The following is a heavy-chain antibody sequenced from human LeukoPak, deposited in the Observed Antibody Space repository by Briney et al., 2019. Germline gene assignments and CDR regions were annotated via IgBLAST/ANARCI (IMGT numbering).Heavy chain of an antibody. D-gene: IGHD2-2*01. CDR2: ISAYNGNT. Sequence: GASVKVPCKASGYTFTSYGISWVRQAPGQGLEWMGWISAYNGNTNYAQKLQGRVTMTTDTSTSTAYMELRSLRSDDTAVYYCARWGIVVVPAAMDYWGQGTLVTVSS. V-gene: IGHV1-18*04. CDR3: ARWGIVVVPAAMDY. CDR1: GYTFTSYG. J-gene: IGHJ4*02.